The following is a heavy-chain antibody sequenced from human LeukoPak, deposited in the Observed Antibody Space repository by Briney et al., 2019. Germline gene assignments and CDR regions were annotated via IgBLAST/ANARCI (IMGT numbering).Heavy chain of an antibody. CDR2: IEYDGTNE. CDR3: ANLGLTMVRGVMGRDNYFDY. CDR1: GFTFSSYP. D-gene: IGHD3-10*01. Sequence: GGSLRLSCATSGFTFSSYPMHWVRQAPGKGLEWVAFIEYDGTNEYFADSVKGRFTISRDNSKNTLYLQMNSLRAEDTAVYFCANLGLTMVRGVMGRDNYFDYWGQGTLVTVSS. V-gene: IGHV3-30*02. J-gene: IGHJ4*02.